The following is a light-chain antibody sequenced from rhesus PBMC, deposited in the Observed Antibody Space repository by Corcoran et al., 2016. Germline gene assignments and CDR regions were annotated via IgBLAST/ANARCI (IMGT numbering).Light chain of an antibody. CDR2: AAS. CDR3: QHYYSTPDS. J-gene: IGKJ2*01. Sequence: DIQMTQSPSSLFASVGDRVPITCRASQGITNDFAWYQQKPGETHQLLIYAASILQSVIPSRFSGRGSGTDFTLTISSLQSEEFATYYCQHYYSTPDSLGQGTKVEIK. CDR1: QGITND. V-gene: IGKV1-33*02.